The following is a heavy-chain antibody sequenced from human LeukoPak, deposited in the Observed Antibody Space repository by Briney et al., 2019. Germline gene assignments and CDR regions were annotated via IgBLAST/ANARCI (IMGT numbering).Heavy chain of an antibody. Sequence: TSETLSLTCGVYGGSFTGHYWRWIRQPPGKGLEWIGEIDHNGGTNYNPSLKSRVTISEDTSKRQFSLKLSSVTAADTAVYYCVTNYDILTAYHGYWGQGTLVTVSS. D-gene: IGHD3-9*01. CDR3: VTNYDILTAYHGY. J-gene: IGHJ4*02. CDR1: GGSFTGHY. V-gene: IGHV4-34*01. CDR2: IDHNGGT.